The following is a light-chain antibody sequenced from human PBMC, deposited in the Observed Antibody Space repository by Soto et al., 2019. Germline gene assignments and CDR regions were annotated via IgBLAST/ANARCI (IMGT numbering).Light chain of an antibody. Sequence: DIQMTQSPSSLSASVGDRVTITCRASQIINTWLAWYQQKPGKAPKLLIYRASNLVNGVPSRFSGRGSGTDFTLTISSLQPDDFSIYYCQPYDTYSGTFGPGTTVYL. V-gene: IGKV1-5*03. J-gene: IGKJ3*01. CDR2: RAS. CDR1: QIINTW. CDR3: QPYDTYSGT.